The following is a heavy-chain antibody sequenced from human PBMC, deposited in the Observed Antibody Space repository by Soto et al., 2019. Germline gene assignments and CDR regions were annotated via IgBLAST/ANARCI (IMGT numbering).Heavy chain of an antibody. CDR3: ATLGTRDY. V-gene: IGHV4-34*01. D-gene: IGHD7-27*01. CDR2: INHSGST. CDR1: GGSFSGYY. Sequence: PSETLSLTCAVYGGSFSGYYWSWIRQPPGKGLEWIGEINHSGSTNYNPSLKSRVTISVDTSKNQFSLKLSSVTAADTAVYYCATLGTRDYWGQGTLVTVS. J-gene: IGHJ4*02.